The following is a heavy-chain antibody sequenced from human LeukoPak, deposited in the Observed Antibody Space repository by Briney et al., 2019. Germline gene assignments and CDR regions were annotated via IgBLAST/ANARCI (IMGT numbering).Heavy chain of an antibody. CDR2: INSDGSST. CDR1: GFTFSSYW. Sequence: GGSLRLSCAASGFTFSSYWMHWVRQAPGKGLVWVSRINSDGSSTSYADSVKGRFTISRDNAKNTLYLQMNSLRAEDAAVYYCATVSRSSGRGYFDYWGPGTLVTVSS. J-gene: IGHJ4*02. V-gene: IGHV3-74*01. D-gene: IGHD6-19*01. CDR3: ATVSRSSGRGYFDY.